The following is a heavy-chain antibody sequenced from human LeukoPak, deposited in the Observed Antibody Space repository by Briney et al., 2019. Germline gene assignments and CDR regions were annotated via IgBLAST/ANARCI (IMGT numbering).Heavy chain of an antibody. Sequence: GGSLRLSCGASGFTFSTYGMNWVRQAPGKGLEGVSAISGSGGGTFYTHSVKGRFTISRDNSKNTLFLQMNGLRAEDTATYYCAKSRSPGYSMGYDPDYWGQGTLVIVST. J-gene: IGHJ4*02. D-gene: IGHD5-18*01. V-gene: IGHV3-23*01. CDR2: ISGSGGGT. CDR3: AKSRSPGYSMGYDPDY. CDR1: GFTFSTYG.